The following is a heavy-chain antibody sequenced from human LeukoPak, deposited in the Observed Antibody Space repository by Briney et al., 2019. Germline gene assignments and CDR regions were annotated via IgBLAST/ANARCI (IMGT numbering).Heavy chain of an antibody. J-gene: IGHJ4*02. D-gene: IGHD2-15*01. V-gene: IGHV3-23*01. Sequence: PGGSLRLSCAASGFTFSGYAMSWVRQAPGKGLEWVSAISGSGGSTYYADSVKGRFTISRDNSKNTLYLQMNSLRAEDTAVYYCAKAYCSGGSCSPFLYWGQGTLVTVSS. CDR2: ISGSGGST. CDR3: AKAYCSGGSCSPFLY. CDR1: GFTFSGYA.